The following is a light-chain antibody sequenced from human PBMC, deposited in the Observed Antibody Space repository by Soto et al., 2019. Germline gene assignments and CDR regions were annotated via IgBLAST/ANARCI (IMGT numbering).Light chain of an antibody. V-gene: IGLV2-14*01. Sequence: QSALTQPASVSGSPGQSITISCTGTSNDIGANDYVSWYQHHPGQAPKILIYEAANRPSGVSHRFSGSKSGNTASLTISGLQAEAEADYFCTSCTSTSTLVFGGGTKLTVL. CDR1: SNDIGANDY. J-gene: IGLJ2*01. CDR2: EAA. CDR3: TSCTSTSTLV.